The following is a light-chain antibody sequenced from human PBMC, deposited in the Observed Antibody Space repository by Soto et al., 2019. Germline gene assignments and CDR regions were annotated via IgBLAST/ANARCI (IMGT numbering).Light chain of an antibody. CDR2: SNN. J-gene: IGLJ1*01. CDR1: SSNIGSNT. CDR3: AAWDDRLSDYV. Sequence: QSVLTQPPSASGTPGQRVTISCSGSSSNIGSNTVNWYQQLPGTAPKLLIYSNNQRPSGVPDRFSGSKSGTSASLAISGLQSDDEADYYCAAWDDRLSDYVFGTGTKVTVL. V-gene: IGLV1-44*01.